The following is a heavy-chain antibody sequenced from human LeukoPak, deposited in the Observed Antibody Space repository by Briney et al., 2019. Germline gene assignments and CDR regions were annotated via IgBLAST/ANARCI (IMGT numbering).Heavy chain of an antibody. Sequence: GGSLRLSCAASGFTFSSYSTNWVRQAPGKGLEWVSSISSSSSYIYYADSVKGRFTISRDNAKNSLYLQMNSLRAEDTAVYYCARDQRYGDCGYYDSSGYFWFDPWGQGTLVTVSS. CDR2: ISSSSSYI. V-gene: IGHV3-21*01. CDR3: ARDQRYGDCGYYDSSGYFWFDP. J-gene: IGHJ5*02. CDR1: GFTFSSYS. D-gene: IGHD3-22*01.